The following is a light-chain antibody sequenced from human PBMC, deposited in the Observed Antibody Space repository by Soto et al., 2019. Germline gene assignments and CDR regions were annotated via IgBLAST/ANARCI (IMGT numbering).Light chain of an antibody. CDR1: QGVSSY. CDR2: DAS. CDR3: HQYNNWSTT. V-gene: IGKV3-11*01. Sequence: EIVLTHSPAALALSPGERATLSCTASQGVSSYLAWYQQKPGQAPRLLIYDASNSATGIPARSSGSGSGTDFNLTISNLDPEDSAVYYWHQYNNWSTTFAQGTK. J-gene: IGKJ1*01.